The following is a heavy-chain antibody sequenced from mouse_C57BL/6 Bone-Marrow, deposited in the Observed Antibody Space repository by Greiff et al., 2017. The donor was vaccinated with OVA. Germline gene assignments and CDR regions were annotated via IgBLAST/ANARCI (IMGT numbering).Heavy chain of an antibody. CDR3: TRKLPVWYFDV. V-gene: IGHV14-4*01. CDR2: IDPENGDT. CDR1: GFNIKDDY. J-gene: IGHJ1*03. Sequence: VQLQQSGAELVRPGASVKLSCTASGFNIKDDYMHWVKQRPEQGLEWIGRIDPENGDTEYASKFQGKATITADTSSRKAYLQLSSLTAEDTAVYYCTRKLPVWYFDVWGTGTTVTVSS. D-gene: IGHD6-1*02.